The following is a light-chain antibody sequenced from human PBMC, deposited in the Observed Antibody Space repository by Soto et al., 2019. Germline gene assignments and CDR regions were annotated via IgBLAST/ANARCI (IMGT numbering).Light chain of an antibody. CDR1: QGINNY. Sequence: DIQMTQSPSSLSASVGDSVTITCRASQGINNYLAWYQQKPGKVPVLLIYSASTLKSGVPSRFSGHGAGTDFTLTISSLQHEDFETYYCQKYDRAPRTLGQGTKVDIK. CDR3: QKYDRAPRT. CDR2: SAS. J-gene: IGKJ1*01. V-gene: IGKV1-27*01.